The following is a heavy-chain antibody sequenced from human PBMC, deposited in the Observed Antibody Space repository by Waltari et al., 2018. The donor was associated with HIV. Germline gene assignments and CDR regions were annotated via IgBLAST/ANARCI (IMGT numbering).Heavy chain of an antibody. D-gene: IGHD2-15*01. V-gene: IGHV4-59*01. CDR1: GGSISSYY. Sequence: QVQLQESGPGLVKPSETLSLTCTASGGSISSYYWRWIRQPPGKGLEWIGYIYDSGSTNYNPSLKSRVTISVDTSKNQFSLKLSSVTAADTAVYYCARDKRDGGNHRAYFDYWGQGSLVTVSS. CDR3: ARDKRDGGNHRAYFDY. CDR2: IYDSGST. J-gene: IGHJ4*02.